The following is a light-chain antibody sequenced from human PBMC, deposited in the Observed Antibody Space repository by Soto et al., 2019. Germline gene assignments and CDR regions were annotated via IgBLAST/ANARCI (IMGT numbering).Light chain of an antibody. CDR1: QAVTCKF. CDR3: QQYGDSLLT. CDR2: GAS. Sequence: EIVLTQSPGTLSLSPGDEATLSCKASQAVTCKFLAWFQEKPGQRPWLLILGASTRATGIADRFSGSGSGTDFTLTISRLEPEDFAVYYCQQYGDSLLTFGGGTKVDIK. J-gene: IGKJ4*01. V-gene: IGKV3-20*01.